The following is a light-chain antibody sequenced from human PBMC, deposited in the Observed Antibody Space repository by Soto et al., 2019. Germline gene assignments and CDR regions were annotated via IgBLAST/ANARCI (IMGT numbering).Light chain of an antibody. Sequence: DIQMPQSPSSLSASVGDRVTITCRASQRISNFLNWYQQKPGKAPNLLIYAASRLQSGVPSRFSGSGSGTDFTLTISTLQPEDFATYYCQQSYSTPYTFGQETKLEIK. CDR1: QRISNF. V-gene: IGKV1-39*01. CDR2: AAS. J-gene: IGKJ2*01. CDR3: QQSYSTPYT.